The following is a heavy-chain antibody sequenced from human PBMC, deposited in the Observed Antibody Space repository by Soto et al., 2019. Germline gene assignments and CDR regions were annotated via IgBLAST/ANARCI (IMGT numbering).Heavy chain of an antibody. CDR3: ARQARSIWGFDY. D-gene: IGHD3-16*01. Sequence: PGESLKISCKGSGYSFTSYWIAWVRQVPGKGLEWMGRIDPSDSYTNYSPSFQGHVTISADKSISTAYLQWSSLKASDTAMYYCARQARSIWGFDYWGQGTLVTVSS. CDR2: IDPSDSYT. J-gene: IGHJ4*02. CDR1: GYSFTSYW. V-gene: IGHV5-10-1*01.